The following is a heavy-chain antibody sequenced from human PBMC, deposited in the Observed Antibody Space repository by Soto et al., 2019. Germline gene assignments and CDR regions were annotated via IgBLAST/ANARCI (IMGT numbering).Heavy chain of an antibody. D-gene: IGHD6-13*01. V-gene: IGHV4-59*11. Sequence: SQTMPLTWSVSCGSIGNLYWSWIRQPPGKGLEWIGYISYSGSTKYNPSLKSRVTISLDTSKNQFSLSLNSVTAADTAVYFCARERRGHSSNWFDPWGQGVLVTVSS. CDR1: CGSIGNLY. CDR3: ARERRGHSSNWFDP. CDR2: ISYSGST. J-gene: IGHJ5*02.